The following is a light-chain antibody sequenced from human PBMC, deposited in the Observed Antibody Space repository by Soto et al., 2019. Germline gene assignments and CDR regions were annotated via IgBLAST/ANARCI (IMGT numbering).Light chain of an antibody. CDR3: QQYNTYSS. V-gene: IGKV1-5*03. J-gene: IGKJ1*01. CDR1: QSIRSW. CDR2: RSS. Sequence: DIQMTQSPSTLSASVGDRVTITCRASQSIRSWLAWYQQKPGRAPKLLISRSSDLEGGVPLRFSGSGSGTVFTLIISGLQPDDIATYYCQQYNTYSSFGQGTKVEIK.